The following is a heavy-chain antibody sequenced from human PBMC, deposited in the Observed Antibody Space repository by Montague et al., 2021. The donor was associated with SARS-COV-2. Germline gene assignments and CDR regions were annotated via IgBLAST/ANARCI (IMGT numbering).Heavy chain of an antibody. Sequence: PALVKPTQTLTLTCTFSGFSLSTSGICVSWIRQPPGKALEWLARXDWXADKYYSTSLKTRLTISKDTSKNQVVLTMTNMDPVDTATYYCARMTVAGIPFDYWGQGTLVTVSS. D-gene: IGHD6-19*01. CDR3: ARMTVAGIPFDY. V-gene: IGHV2-70*11. CDR1: GFSLSTSGIC. CDR2: XDWXADK. J-gene: IGHJ4*02.